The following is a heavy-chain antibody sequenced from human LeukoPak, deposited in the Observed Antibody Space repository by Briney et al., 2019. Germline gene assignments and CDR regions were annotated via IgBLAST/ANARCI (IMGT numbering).Heavy chain of an antibody. CDR3: ARDAPLDYYDSSGYWGPLYYFDY. CDR1: GGSISSTTYY. V-gene: IGHV4-39*07. D-gene: IGHD3-22*01. Sequence: PSETLSLTCTVSGGSISSTTYYWGWIRQPPGKGLEWIGSIYYGGSTYYNPSLKSRVTISVDTSKNQFSLKLSSVTAADTAVYYCARDAPLDYYDSSGYWGPLYYFDYWGRGTLVTVSS. J-gene: IGHJ4*02. CDR2: IYYGGST.